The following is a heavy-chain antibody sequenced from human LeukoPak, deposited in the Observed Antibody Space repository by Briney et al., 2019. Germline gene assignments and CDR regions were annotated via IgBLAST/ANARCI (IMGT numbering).Heavy chain of an antibody. CDR2: IRYDGSNK. Sequence: GGSLRLSCAASGFTFSSYGMHWVRQAPGKGLEWVAFIRYDGSNKYYADSVKGRFTISRDNSKNRLYLQMNSLRAEDTAVYYCAKDNYGSGTYFSFTNHIDYWRQGTLVTVSS. CDR3: AKDNYGSGTYFSFTNHIDY. D-gene: IGHD3-10*01. CDR1: GFTFSSYG. J-gene: IGHJ4*02. V-gene: IGHV3-30*02.